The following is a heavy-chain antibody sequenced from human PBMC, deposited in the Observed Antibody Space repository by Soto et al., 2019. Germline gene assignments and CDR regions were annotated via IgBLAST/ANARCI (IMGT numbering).Heavy chain of an antibody. CDR2: ISGSGATT. D-gene: IGHD6-6*01. V-gene: IGHV3-23*01. CDR3: AKDRIGAPELFQH. CDR1: GFTFSSYA. Sequence: GGSLRLSCAGSGFTFSSYAMSWVRQAPGKGLEWVSAISGSGATTYNADSVKGRFTISRDNSKNTLYLQMNSLRDEDTAVYYCAKDRIGAPELFQHWGQGTLVTVSS. J-gene: IGHJ1*01.